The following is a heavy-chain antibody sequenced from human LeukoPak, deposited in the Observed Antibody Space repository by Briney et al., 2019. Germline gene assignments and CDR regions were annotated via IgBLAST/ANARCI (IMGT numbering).Heavy chain of an antibody. Sequence: GGSLRLSCAASGFTFSSYALHWVRQAPGKGLEWVALIPYDGSNKYYTDSVKGRFTISRDNSKNTLYLQMNTLRAEDTAVYYCARDSGQQWLVDYFGYWGQGTLVTVSS. J-gene: IGHJ4*02. V-gene: IGHV3-30*04. D-gene: IGHD6-19*01. CDR1: GFTFSSYA. CDR2: IPYDGSNK. CDR3: ARDSGQQWLVDYFGY.